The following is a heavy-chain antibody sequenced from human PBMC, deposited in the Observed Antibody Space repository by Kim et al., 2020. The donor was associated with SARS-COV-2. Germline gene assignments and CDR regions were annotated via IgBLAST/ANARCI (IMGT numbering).Heavy chain of an antibody. CDR1: GFTFSSYP. CDR3: ARVLTPYYKSPFFDA. CDR2: ISHDGTNM. J-gene: IGHJ4*02. V-gene: IGHV3-30*04. D-gene: IGHD3-9*01. Sequence: GGSLRLSCAASGFTFSSYPMHWARQAPGRGLEWVAIISHDGTNMFYTDSVKGRFTISRDNLKNTLYLQMNSLRAEDAAVYYCARVLTPYYKSPFFDAWGQGTLVTVSS.